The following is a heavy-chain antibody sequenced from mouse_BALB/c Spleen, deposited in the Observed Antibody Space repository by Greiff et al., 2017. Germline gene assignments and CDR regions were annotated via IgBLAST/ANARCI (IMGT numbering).Heavy chain of an antibody. V-gene: IGHV2-9*02. CDR3: ARDQGCSPDY. D-gene: IGHD3-3*01. CDR1: GFSFTSYG. Sequence: VMLVESGPGLVAPSQSLSITCTVSGFSFTSYGVHWVRQPPGKGLEWLGVIWAGGSTNYYSALMSRLSISKDNSKSQVFFKMNSLQTDDTAIYYCARDQGCSPDYWGQGTTLTVSS. CDR2: IWAGGST. J-gene: IGHJ2*01.